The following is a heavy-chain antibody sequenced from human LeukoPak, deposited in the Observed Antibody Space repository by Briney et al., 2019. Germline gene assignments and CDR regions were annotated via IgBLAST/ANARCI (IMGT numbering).Heavy chain of an antibody. V-gene: IGHV1-2*06. CDR3: ARGSPGEDSADY. CDR1: GYTFTGYY. D-gene: IGHD2-21*01. Sequence: ASVKVSCKASGYTFTGYYMHWVRQAPGQGLEWMGRINPDSGGTNYAQKFQGRVTMTRDTSISTAYMELSSLRSEDTAVYYCARGSPGEDSADYWGQGTLVTVSS. J-gene: IGHJ4*02. CDR2: INPDSGGT.